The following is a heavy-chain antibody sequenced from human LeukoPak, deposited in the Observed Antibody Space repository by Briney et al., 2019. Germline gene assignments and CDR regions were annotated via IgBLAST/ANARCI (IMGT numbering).Heavy chain of an antibody. CDR3: TLYYYDSSGYPGGRDY. Sequence: GGSLRLSCAASGFTFSGSAMHWVRQASGKGLEWLGRIRSKANSYATAYAASVKGRFTISRDDSKNTAYLQMNSLETEDTAVYYCTLYYYDSSGYPGGRDYWGQGTLVTVSS. CDR1: GFTFSGSA. V-gene: IGHV3-73*01. J-gene: IGHJ4*02. D-gene: IGHD3-22*01. CDR2: IRSKANSYAT.